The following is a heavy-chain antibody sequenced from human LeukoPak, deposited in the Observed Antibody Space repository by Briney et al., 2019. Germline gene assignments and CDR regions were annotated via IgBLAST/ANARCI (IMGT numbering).Heavy chain of an antibody. Sequence: ASVKVSCKASGYTFTGHYMHWVRQAPGQGLEWMGWINPKNAGTNFAQRFQGRFTMTRDMAIITVYMELSRLRYDDTALYYCARTLYIAAVPGGFDYWGQGTLITVSS. CDR2: INPKNAGT. CDR1: GYTFTGHY. V-gene: IGHV1-2*02. D-gene: IGHD6-13*01. J-gene: IGHJ4*02. CDR3: ARTLYIAAVPGGFDY.